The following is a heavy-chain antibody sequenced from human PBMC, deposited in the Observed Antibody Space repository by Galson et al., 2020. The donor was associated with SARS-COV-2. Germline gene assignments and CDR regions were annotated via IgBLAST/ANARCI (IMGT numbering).Heavy chain of an antibody. CDR3: AREHYYYYGMDV. J-gene: IGHJ6*02. CDR1: GFTFSIYA. V-gene: IGHV3-30-3*01. CDR2: ISYDGSNK. Sequence: GESLKISCAASGFTFSIYAMHWVRQAPGKGLEWVAVISYDGSNKYYADSVKGRFTISRDNSKNTLYLQMNSLRAEDTAVYYCAREHYYYYGMDVWGQGSTVTVSS.